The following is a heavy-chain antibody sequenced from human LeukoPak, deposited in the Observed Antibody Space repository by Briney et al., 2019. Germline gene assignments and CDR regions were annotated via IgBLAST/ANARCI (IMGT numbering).Heavy chain of an antibody. J-gene: IGHJ4*02. CDR2: IFSGST. CDR3: ARQGERPGISAY. D-gene: IGHD1-26*01. V-gene: IGHV4-39*01. Sequence: PSETLSLTCVVSGDSISSSSYCWGWVRQPPGKGLEWVGSIFSGSTYYNPSLKSRATISLNTSKNQLSLTLSSVTAADTAVYYCARQGERPGISAYWGQGTLVTVSS. CDR1: GDSISSSSYC.